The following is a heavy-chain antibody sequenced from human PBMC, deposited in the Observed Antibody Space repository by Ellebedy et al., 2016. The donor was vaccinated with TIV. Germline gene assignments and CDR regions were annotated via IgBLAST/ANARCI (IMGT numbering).Heavy chain of an antibody. CDR1: GFSFRSYW. J-gene: IGHJ5*02. D-gene: IGHD4-17*01. CDR3: ARRGSYGDYAVQINSWFDT. CDR2: IYQDGSVQ. Sequence: GESLKISCAASGFSFRSYWMSWVRQAPGKGLQWVANIYQDGSVQYYVDSVKGRFTISRDNADNSLFLQMNSLRAEDTAVYYCARRGSYGDYAVQINSWFDTWGRGTLVAVPS. V-gene: IGHV3-7*01.